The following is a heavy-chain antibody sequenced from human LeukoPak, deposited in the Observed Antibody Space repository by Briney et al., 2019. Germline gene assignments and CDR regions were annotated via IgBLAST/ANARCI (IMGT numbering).Heavy chain of an antibody. CDR2: ISGSGGST. J-gene: IGHJ6*02. CDR1: GFTFSSYA. D-gene: IGHD5-12*01. Sequence: PGGSLRLSCAASGFTFSSYAMSWVRQAPGKGLEWVSAISGSGGSTYYADSVKGRFTISRDNSKNTLYLQMNSLRAEDTAVYYCAKVGIVAPYYYYYYGMDVWGQGTTVTVS. CDR3: AKVGIVAPYYYYYYGMDV. V-gene: IGHV3-23*01.